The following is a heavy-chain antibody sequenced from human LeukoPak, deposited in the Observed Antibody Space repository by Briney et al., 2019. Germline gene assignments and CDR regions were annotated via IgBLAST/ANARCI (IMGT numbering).Heavy chain of an antibody. CDR2: ISYDGSNK. J-gene: IGHJ4*02. CDR1: GFTFSSYA. CDR3: ARDIGGFYRGYGDS. D-gene: IGHD5-12*01. V-gene: IGHV3-30-3*01. Sequence: GGSLRLSCAASGFTFSSYAMHWVHQAPGKGLEWVAVISYDGSNKYYADSVKGRFTISRDNSKNTLYLQMNSLRVEDTAVYYCARDIGGFYRGYGDSWGQGTLVTVSS.